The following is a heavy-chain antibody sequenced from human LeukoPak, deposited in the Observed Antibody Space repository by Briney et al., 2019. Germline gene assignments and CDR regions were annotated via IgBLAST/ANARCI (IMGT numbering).Heavy chain of an antibody. Sequence: GRSLRLSCAASGFTFSSYGMHWVRQAPGKGLEWVAVISYDGSNKYYADSVKGRFTISRDNSKNTLYLQMNSLRAEDTAVYYCARDSGPSSSFPGDAFDIWGQGTVVTVSS. CDR1: GFTFSSYG. CDR3: ARDSGPSSSFPGDAFDI. D-gene: IGHD6-6*01. CDR2: ISYDGSNK. J-gene: IGHJ3*02. V-gene: IGHV3-30*03.